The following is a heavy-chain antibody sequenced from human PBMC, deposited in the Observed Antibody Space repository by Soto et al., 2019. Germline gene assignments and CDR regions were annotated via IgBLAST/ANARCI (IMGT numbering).Heavy chain of an antibody. V-gene: IGHV1-18*04. Sequence: GPPVEVSCKASGYTFTTYGISWVRQAPGQGLEWMGWISPYNGTTKYAEKFQGEMTMTTDTATSTAYMDLRSLRSDDTAVYYCARDGERDTGLNFYYYLHGMDAWGQGTRVTVSS. CDR1: GYTFTTYG. CDR2: ISPYNGTT. CDR3: ARDGERDTGLNFYYYLHGMDA. J-gene: IGHJ6*02. D-gene: IGHD1-1*01.